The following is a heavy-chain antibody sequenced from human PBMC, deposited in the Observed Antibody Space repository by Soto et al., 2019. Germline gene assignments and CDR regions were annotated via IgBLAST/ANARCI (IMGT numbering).Heavy chain of an antibody. CDR3: AGRSGSQDRPSPTTFLYYYGMAV. CDR2: IIPIFGTA. J-gene: IGHJ6*02. V-gene: IGHV1-69*01. Sequence: QVQLVQSGAEVKKPGSSVKVSCKASGGTFSSYSINWVRQAPGQGLEWMGEIIPIFGTANYAQKFQGRVTITADESTSTAYMELSSLRSEDTAVYYCAGRSGSQDRPSPTTFLYYYGMAVWGQGTTVTVSS. D-gene: IGHD1-26*01. CDR1: GGTFSSYS.